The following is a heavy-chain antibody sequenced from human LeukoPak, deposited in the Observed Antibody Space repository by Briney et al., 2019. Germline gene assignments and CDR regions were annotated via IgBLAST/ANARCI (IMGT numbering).Heavy chain of an antibody. CDR1: GYTFTAYA. V-gene: IGHV1-2*02. CDR2: ITPSDGA. D-gene: IGHD5-24*01. Sequence: ASVKVSCKSSGYTFTAYAMHWVRQAPGQGLEWMGWITPSDGANYAQKFQGRVTMTRDTSLSTAYMDLNRLTSDDTAVYFCARDRYGDGFAHFDYWGQGTLVTVSS. J-gene: IGHJ4*02. CDR3: ARDRYGDGFAHFDY.